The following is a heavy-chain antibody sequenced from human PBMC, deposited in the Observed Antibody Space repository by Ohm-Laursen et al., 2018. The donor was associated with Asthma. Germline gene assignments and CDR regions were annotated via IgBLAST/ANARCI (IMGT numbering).Heavy chain of an antibody. J-gene: IGHJ4*02. Sequence: GSLRLSCTASGFTFSGSWMIWVRQTPGKGLEYVSHISSDSIHTEYADSVKGRFTISRDNAKNSLYLQMNSLRADDTAVYYCARPTREPRHWGQGTPVTVSS. V-gene: IGHV3-11*06. D-gene: IGHD1-26*01. CDR2: ISSDSIHT. CDR1: GFTFSGSW. CDR3: ARPTREPRH.